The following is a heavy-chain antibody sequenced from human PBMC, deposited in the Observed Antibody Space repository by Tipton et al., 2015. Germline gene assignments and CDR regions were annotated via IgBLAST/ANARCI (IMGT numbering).Heavy chain of an antibody. D-gene: IGHD5-24*01. CDR3: ARDLEHGMDV. CDR1: SDSISKYY. J-gene: IGHJ6*02. Sequence: TLSLTCTVSSDSISKYYWTWIRQPPGKELQWIGYIRYTGITNYNPSLKSRVSISLDTSKNHFSLSLTSVTAADTAIYYCARDLEHGMDVWGQGTTVTVSS. V-gene: IGHV4-59*01. CDR2: IRYTGIT.